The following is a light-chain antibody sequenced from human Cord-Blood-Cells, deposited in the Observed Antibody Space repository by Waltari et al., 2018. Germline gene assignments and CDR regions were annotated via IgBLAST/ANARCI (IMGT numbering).Light chain of an antibody. CDR3: QQYNSYSWT. J-gene: IGKJ1*01. Sequence: DIQMTQSPSTLSASVGDSVNITSRASQSISSWLAWYQQKPGKDAKLLSYDASSLESGVPSRFSGSGSGTEFTLTISSLQPDDFATYYCQQYNSYSWTFGQGTKVEIK. CDR1: QSISSW. V-gene: IGKV1-5*01. CDR2: DAS.